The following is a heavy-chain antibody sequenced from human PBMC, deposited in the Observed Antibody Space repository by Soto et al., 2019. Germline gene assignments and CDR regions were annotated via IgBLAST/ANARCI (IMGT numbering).Heavy chain of an antibody. J-gene: IGHJ5*02. CDR1: GGSISSSSYY. Sequence: SETLSLTCTVSGGSISSSSYYWGWIRQPPGKGLEWIGSIYYSGSTYYNPSLKSRVTISVDTSKNQFSLKLSSVTAADTAVYYCASLGFPIFGVVMWFDPWGQGTLVNVSS. D-gene: IGHD3-3*01. V-gene: IGHV4-39*01. CDR2: IYYSGST. CDR3: ASLGFPIFGVVMWFDP.